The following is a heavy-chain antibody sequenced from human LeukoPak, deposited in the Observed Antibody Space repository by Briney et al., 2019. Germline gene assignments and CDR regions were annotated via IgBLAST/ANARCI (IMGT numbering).Heavy chain of an antibody. D-gene: IGHD2-2*01. V-gene: IGHV3-21*01. Sequence: GGSLRLSCAASGFTFSSYSMNWVRQAPGKGLEWVSSIRSSSSYIYYADSVKGRFTISRDNAKNSLYLQMNSLRAEDTAVYYCARPQLGYCSSTSCYSPDYWGQGTLVTVSS. CDR3: ARPQLGYCSSTSCYSPDY. CDR2: IRSSSSYI. CDR1: GFTFSSYS. J-gene: IGHJ4*02.